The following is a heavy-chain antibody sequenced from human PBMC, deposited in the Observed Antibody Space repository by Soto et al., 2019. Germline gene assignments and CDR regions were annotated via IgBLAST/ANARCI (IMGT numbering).Heavy chain of an antibody. CDR2: IYPGDSDT. V-gene: IGHV5-51*01. Sequence: GESLKISCKGSGYSFTSYWIGWVRQMPGKGLEWMGIIYPGDSDTRYSPSFQGQVTISADKSISTAYLQWSSLKASDTAMYYCARHANYDILTGYLSPYYYGMDVWGQGTTVTVSS. J-gene: IGHJ6*02. CDR1: GYSFTSYW. CDR3: ARHANYDILTGYLSPYYYGMDV. D-gene: IGHD3-9*01.